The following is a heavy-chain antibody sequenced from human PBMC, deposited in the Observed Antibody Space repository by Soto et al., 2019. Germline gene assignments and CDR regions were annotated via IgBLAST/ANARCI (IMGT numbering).Heavy chain of an antibody. CDR2: FDLDEAET. J-gene: IGHJ5*02. CDR3: TTYHGDYNFDH. Sequence: QVQLVQSGAEVKKPGASVKVSCKVSGYTLNEVAMHWVRQAPGKGLEWLGGFDLDEAETIYAQHFQGRVTMTEDTSTDTVYMELSSLRSEDTALYFCTTYHGDYNFDHWGQGTLVTVSS. CDR1: GYTLNEVA. V-gene: IGHV1-24*01. D-gene: IGHD4-17*01.